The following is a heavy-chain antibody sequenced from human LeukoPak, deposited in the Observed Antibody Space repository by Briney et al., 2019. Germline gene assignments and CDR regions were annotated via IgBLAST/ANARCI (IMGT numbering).Heavy chain of an antibody. CDR1: GYTSSDCG. Sequence: ASVKVSCETSGYTSSDCGMSWVRQAPGQGLEWMGWISAYNGDTNYAHNLQGRVTMTTDTSTSTAYMELRSLRSDDTAVYYCARGRPSDYWGQGTLVTVSS. V-gene: IGHV1-18*01. CDR3: ARGRPSDY. J-gene: IGHJ4*02. CDR2: ISAYNGDT.